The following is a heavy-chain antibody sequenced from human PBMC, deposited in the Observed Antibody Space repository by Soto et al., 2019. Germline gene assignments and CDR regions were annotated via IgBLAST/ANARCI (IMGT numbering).Heavy chain of an antibody. V-gene: IGHV3-15*01. D-gene: IGHD4-17*01. CDR2: IKSEADGGTT. CDR3: TSLYYGH. J-gene: IGHJ4*02. Sequence: EVQLVESGGDLVKPGGSLRLSCAASEFTFANAWISWVRQAPGKGLEWVGRIKSEADGGTTDYAAPVKGRFTISRDASQNTLYLQMNSLKTEDTAVYYCTSLYYGHWGQGTLVTVSS. CDR1: EFTFANAW.